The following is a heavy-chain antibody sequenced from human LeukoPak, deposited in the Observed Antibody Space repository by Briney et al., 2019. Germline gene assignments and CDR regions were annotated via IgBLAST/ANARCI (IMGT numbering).Heavy chain of an antibody. V-gene: IGHV1-18*04. Sequence: ASVKVSCKASGYTFTNYGISWVRQAPGQGLEWMGWISAYNGNTNYAQKLQGRVTMTTDTSTSTAYMEVRSLRSDDTAVYYCARDWGDGSGSYYIHHWGQGTLVTVSS. CDR3: ARDWGDGSGSYYIHH. J-gene: IGHJ5*02. D-gene: IGHD3-10*01. CDR2: ISAYNGNT. CDR1: GYTFTNYG.